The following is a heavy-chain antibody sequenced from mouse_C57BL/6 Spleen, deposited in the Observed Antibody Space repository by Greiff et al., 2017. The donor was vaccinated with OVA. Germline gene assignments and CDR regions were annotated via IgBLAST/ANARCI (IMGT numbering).Heavy chain of an antibody. V-gene: IGHV5-4*01. CDR1: GFTFSSYA. CDR2: ISDGGSYT. Sequence: EVKLVESGGGLVKPGGSLKLSCAASGFTFSSYAMSWVRQTPEKRLEWVATISDGGSYTYYPDNVKGRFTISRDNAKNNLYLQMSHLKSEDTAMYYCARDDYYPSGFAYWGQGTLVTVSA. CDR3: ARDDYYPSGFAY. D-gene: IGHD1-1*01. J-gene: IGHJ3*01.